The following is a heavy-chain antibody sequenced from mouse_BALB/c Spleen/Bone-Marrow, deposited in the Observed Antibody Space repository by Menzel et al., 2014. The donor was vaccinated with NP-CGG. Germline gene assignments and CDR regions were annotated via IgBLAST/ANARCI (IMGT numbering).Heavy chain of an antibody. CDR2: INPYNGDP. J-gene: IGHJ3*01. V-gene: IGHV1-37*01. CDR1: GYSFTGYF. D-gene: IGHD2-4*01. Sequence: EVKLVESGPELVKPGASVKISCKASGYSFTGYFMNWMKQSHGKSLEWIGRINPYNGDPFYNQKFKGKATLTVDKSSSTAHMELLSLTSEDSAVYYCGRGNHDYDSWFGYWGQGTLVTVSA. CDR3: GRGNHDYDSWFGY.